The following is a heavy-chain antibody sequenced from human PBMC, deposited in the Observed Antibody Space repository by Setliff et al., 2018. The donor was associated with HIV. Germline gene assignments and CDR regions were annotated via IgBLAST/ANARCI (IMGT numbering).Heavy chain of an antibody. CDR3: VRHVWSDDCLVPGWFDS. CDR1: GGSIIDSRYF. D-gene: IGHD3-3*01. CDR2: VYYSGIT. V-gene: IGHV4-39*01. J-gene: IGHJ5*01. Sequence: PSETLSLTCTVSGGSIIDSRYFWGWIRQPPGKGLEWIGSVYYSGITYYSSSLKSRVTVSVDTSRIQFSLKLTSVTAADTAVYKCVRHVWSDDCLVPGWFDSWSQGTLVTVSS.